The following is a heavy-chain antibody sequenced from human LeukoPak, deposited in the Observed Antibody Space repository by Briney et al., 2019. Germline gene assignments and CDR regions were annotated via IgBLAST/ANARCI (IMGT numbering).Heavy chain of an antibody. J-gene: IGHJ3*02. CDR1: GFTFSSYA. V-gene: IGHV3-23*01. Sequence: GGSLRLSCAASGFTFSSYAMSWVRQAPGKGLEWVSAISGSGGSTYYADSVKGRFTISRDNAKNSLYLQMNSLRAEDTAVYYCASNIVVVTTWGFDIWGQGTMVTVSS. D-gene: IGHD2-21*02. CDR3: ASNIVVVTTWGFDI. CDR2: ISGSGGST.